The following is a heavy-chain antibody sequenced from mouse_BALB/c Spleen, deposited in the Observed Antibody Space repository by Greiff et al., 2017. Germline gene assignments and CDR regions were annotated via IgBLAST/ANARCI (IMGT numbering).Heavy chain of an antibody. J-gene: IGHJ3*01. V-gene: IGHV14-1*02. CDR3: ARDWFAY. Sequence: VQLQQPGAELVRPGASVKLSCKASGYTFTSYWINWVKQRPGQGLEWIGWIDPENGNTIYDPKFQGKASITADTSSNTAYLQLSSLTSEDTAVYYCARDWFAYWGQGTLVTVSA. CDR2: IDPENGNT. CDR1: GYTFTSYW.